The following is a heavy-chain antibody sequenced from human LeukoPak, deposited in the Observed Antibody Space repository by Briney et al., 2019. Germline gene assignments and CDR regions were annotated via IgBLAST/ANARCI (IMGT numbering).Heavy chain of an antibody. CDR1: GGSISSGSSY. J-gene: IGHJ3*02. CDR3: ATSRNVDQFDI. V-gene: IGHV4-31*03. Sequence: PSETLSLTCTVSGGSISSGSSYWGWIRQHPGKGLEWIGSIYYSGSTYYNPSLKSRLTVSMGTSKNQFSLKLTSVTAADTAVYFCATSRNVDQFDIWGQGTMVTVSS. CDR2: IYYSGST. D-gene: IGHD3/OR15-3a*01.